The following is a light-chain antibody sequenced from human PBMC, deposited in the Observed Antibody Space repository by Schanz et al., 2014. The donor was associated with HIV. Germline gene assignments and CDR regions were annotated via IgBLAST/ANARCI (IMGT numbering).Light chain of an antibody. V-gene: IGLV2-14*03. CDR3: NSYSHSNTYV. CDR1: SSDVGGYNY. J-gene: IGLJ1*01. Sequence: QSALTQPASVSGSPGQSITISCTGTSSDVGGYNYVSWYQQHPGKAPKLIIYDVTYRPSGVSARFSGSKSGNTASLTISGLQADDEADYYCNSYSHSNTYVFGSGTKLTVL. CDR2: DVT.